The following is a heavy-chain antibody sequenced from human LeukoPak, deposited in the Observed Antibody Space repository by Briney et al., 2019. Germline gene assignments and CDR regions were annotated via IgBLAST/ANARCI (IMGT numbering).Heavy chain of an antibody. CDR3: ARVAYYDRSGPMSY. CDR2: IIPIFGTA. Sequence: GASVTVSCKASGCTFSSYPISWVRQAPGQGLEWMGGIIPIFGTANYAQKFQGRVTITADESTSTGYMELSSLRSEDTAVYYCARVAYYDRSGPMSYWGEGTLVTVPS. V-gene: IGHV1-69*13. J-gene: IGHJ4*02. CDR1: GCTFSSYP. D-gene: IGHD3-22*01.